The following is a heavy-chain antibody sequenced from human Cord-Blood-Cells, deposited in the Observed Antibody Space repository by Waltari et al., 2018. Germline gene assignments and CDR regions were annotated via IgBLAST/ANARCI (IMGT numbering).Heavy chain of an antibody. D-gene: IGHD6-19*01. Sequence: EVQLVESGGGLVQPGGSLRLSCAASGFTFSSYSMHWVRQATGKGLEWVSAIGTAGDTYYPGSVKGRFTISRENAKNSLYLQMNSLRAGDTAVYYCARSGLLHAFDIWGQGTMVTVSS. J-gene: IGHJ3*02. CDR2: IGTAGDT. CDR1: GFTFSSYS. V-gene: IGHV3-13*01. CDR3: ARSGLLHAFDI.